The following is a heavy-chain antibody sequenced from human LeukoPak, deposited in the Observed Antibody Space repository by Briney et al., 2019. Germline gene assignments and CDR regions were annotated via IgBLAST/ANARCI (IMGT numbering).Heavy chain of an antibody. Sequence: ASVKVSCKASGYTFTGYGISWVRQAPGQGLEWMGWISAYNGNTNYAQKLQGRVTMTTDTSTSTAYMELRSLRSDDTAVYYCARDLIGYDFWSGYMDYWGQGTLVTVSS. D-gene: IGHD3-3*01. CDR3: ARDLIGYDFWSGYMDY. J-gene: IGHJ4*02. CDR1: GYTFTGYG. V-gene: IGHV1-18*01. CDR2: ISAYNGNT.